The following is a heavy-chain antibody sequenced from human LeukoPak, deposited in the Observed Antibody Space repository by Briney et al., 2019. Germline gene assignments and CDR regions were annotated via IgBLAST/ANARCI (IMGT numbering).Heavy chain of an antibody. J-gene: IGHJ4*02. CDR1: GFTFSSYG. Sequence: GGSLRLSCAASGFTFSSYGMHWVRQAPGKGLEWVAVIWYDGSNKYYADSVKGRFTISRDNSKNTLYLQMNSLRAEDTAVYYCARIYSGYDSHFDYWGQGTLVTVSS. CDR3: ARIYSGYDSHFDY. V-gene: IGHV3-33*01. CDR2: IWYDGSNK. D-gene: IGHD5-12*01.